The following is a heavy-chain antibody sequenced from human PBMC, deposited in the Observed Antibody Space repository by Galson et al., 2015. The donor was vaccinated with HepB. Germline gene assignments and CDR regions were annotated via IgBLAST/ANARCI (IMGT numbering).Heavy chain of an antibody. J-gene: IGHJ4*02. CDR1: GFTFDDYA. V-gene: IGHV3-9*01. Sequence: SLRLSCAASGFTFDDYAMHWVRQAPGKGLEWVSGISWNSGSIGYADSVKGRFTISRDNAKNALYLQMNSLRAEDTALYYCAKDTESGGDGGYFDYWGQGTLVTVSS. CDR3: AKDTESGGDGGYFDY. D-gene: IGHD1-26*01. CDR2: ISWNSGSI.